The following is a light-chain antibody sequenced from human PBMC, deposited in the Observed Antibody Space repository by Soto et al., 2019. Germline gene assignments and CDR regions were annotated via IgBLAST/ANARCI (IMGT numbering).Light chain of an antibody. V-gene: IGKV3-15*01. CDR3: EQYNNWFSIT. J-gene: IGKJ5*01. CDR2: DTY. Sequence: IFLTHSPSSLSFSPGERAPLSCRASQSVRSKVAWYQQKPGQAPSLVIYDTYIRATGIPARFSGSGFGTEFTLTISSLQPEDFAVYYCEQYNNWFSITFGQRTRLEI. CDR1: QSVRSK.